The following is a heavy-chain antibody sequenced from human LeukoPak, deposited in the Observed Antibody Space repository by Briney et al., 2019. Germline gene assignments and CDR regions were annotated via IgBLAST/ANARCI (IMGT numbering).Heavy chain of an antibody. CDR3: ARHPSGSSWFDFYFDY. CDR2: IYYSGRT. D-gene: IGHD6-13*01. J-gene: IGHJ4*02. V-gene: IGHV4-59*08. CDR1: GGSISSYY. Sequence: SETLSLTCTVSGGSISSYYWSWIRQPPGKGLEWIGYIYYSGRTNYNPSLKSRVTISVDTSKNQFSLKLSSVTAADTAVYYCARHPSGSSWFDFYFDYWGQGTLVTVSS.